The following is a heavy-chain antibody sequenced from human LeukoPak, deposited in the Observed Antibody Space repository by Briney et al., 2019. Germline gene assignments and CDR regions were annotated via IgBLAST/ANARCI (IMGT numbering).Heavy chain of an antibody. D-gene: IGHD1-7*01. CDR2: IYHSGST. V-gene: IGHV4-30-2*01. J-gene: IGHJ6*03. Sequence: SQTLSLTCTVSGGSISSGGYYWSWIRQPPGKGLEWIVYIYHSGSTYYNPSLKSRVTISVDRSKNQFSLKLSSVTAADTAVYYCARSGWDYYYYYYYMDVWGKGTTVTVSS. CDR1: GGSISSGGYY. CDR3: ARSGWDYYYYYYYMDV.